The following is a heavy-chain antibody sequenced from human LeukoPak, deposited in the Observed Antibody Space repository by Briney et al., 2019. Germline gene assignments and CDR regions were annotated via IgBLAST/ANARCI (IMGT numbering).Heavy chain of an antibody. J-gene: IGHJ3*01. CDR3: ARGHHVVVATATWASDAFDL. CDR1: GYNFTSYW. CDR2: IYPGDSDS. Sequence: GEFLKISCKGSGYNFTSYWIGWVRQMPGKGLEWMGIIYPGDSDSRLSPSLQGQVTISADKSISTAYLQWNSLKASDTAMYYCARGHHVVVATATWASDAFDLWGQGTMVIVSS. V-gene: IGHV5-51*01. D-gene: IGHD2-21*02.